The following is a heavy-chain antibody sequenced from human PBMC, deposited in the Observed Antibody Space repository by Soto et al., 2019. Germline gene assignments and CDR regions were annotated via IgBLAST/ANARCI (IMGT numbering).Heavy chain of an antibody. Sequence: QVQLQESGPGLVKPSETLSLTCTVSGASVSSGNYYWSWIRQPPGKGLECIGYISYRGSTNYNPSLKSRVTISIDTPKNQFSLKLSSVTAADTAVYYCARGSGSYYAYWGQGTLVTVSS. J-gene: IGHJ4*02. CDR2: ISYRGST. D-gene: IGHD1-26*01. CDR3: ARGSGSYYAY. CDR1: GASVSSGNYY. V-gene: IGHV4-61*01.